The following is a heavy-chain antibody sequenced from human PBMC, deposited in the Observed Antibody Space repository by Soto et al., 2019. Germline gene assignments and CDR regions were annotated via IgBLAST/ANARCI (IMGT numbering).Heavy chain of an antibody. CDR3: ARGIAAAGTAFDI. D-gene: IGHD6-13*01. CDR2: IYYSGST. Sequence: SETLSLTCTVSGGSISSYYWSWIRQPPGKGLEWIGYIYYSGSTNYNPSLKSRVTISVDTSKNQFSLKLSSVTAADTVVYYCARGIAAAGTAFDIWGQGTMVTVSS. J-gene: IGHJ3*02. V-gene: IGHV4-59*01. CDR1: GGSISSYY.